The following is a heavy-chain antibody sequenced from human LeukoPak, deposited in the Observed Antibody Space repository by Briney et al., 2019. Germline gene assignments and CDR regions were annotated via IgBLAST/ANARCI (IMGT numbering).Heavy chain of an antibody. J-gene: IGHJ4*02. Sequence: SETLSLTCTVSGGSISSSSYYWGWIRQPPGKGLEWIGSIYYSGSTYYNPSLKSRVTISVDTSKNQFSLKLSSVTAADTAVYYCASHTVYYYDSSGYLEPLDYWGQGTLVTVSS. CDR3: ASHTVYYYDSSGYLEPLDY. D-gene: IGHD3-22*01. CDR1: GGSISSSSYY. V-gene: IGHV4-39*01. CDR2: IYYSGST.